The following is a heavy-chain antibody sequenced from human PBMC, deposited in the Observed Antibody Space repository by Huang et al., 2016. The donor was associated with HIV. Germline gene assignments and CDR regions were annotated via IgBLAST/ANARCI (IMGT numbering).Heavy chain of an antibody. J-gene: IGHJ3*02. CDR2: ISSSSSNI. CDR3: ARVGGVAAGTFGTFDI. CDR1: GFTFSSYS. Sequence: EVQLVESGGGLVKPGGSLRLSCAASGFTFSSYSMNWVRQAPGKGLGWVATISSSSSNIYYADSVKGRFTISRDNAKNSLYLQMNSLRAEDTAVYYCARVGGVAAGTFGTFDIWGQGTMVTVSS. V-gene: IGHV3-21*01. D-gene: IGHD6-19*01.